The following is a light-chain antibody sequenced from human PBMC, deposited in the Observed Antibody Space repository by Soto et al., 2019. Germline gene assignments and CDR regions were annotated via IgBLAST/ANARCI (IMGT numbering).Light chain of an antibody. CDR3: CSYTSSTIYV. CDR1: SSDVGGYNY. J-gene: IGLJ1*01. CDR2: DVT. Sequence: QSVLTQPASVSGPPGQSIAISCTGTSSDVGGYNYVSWYQQHPGKAPKLMIYDVTSRPSGVSDRFSGSKSGTTASLTISGLQAEDEADYYCCSYTSSTIYVFGTGTKVTVL. V-gene: IGLV2-14*03.